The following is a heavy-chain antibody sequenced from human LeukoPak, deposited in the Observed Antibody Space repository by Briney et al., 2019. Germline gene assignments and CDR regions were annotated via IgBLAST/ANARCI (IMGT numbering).Heavy chain of an antibody. CDR1: GFSFGSYW. CDR2: IKQDGREK. J-gene: IGHJ6*02. Sequence: GGSLRLPCAASGFSFGSYWMSWVRQAPGKGLEWVANIKQDGREKYYVDSVKGRFTISRDNAKNSLYLQMNSPRAEDTVVYYCAGGWTYGLDVWGQGPRSPSP. CDR3: AGGWTYGLDV. V-gene: IGHV3-7*01. D-gene: IGHD2-15*01.